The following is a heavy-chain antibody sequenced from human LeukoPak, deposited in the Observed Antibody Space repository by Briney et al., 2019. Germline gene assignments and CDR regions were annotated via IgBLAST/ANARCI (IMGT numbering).Heavy chain of an antibody. V-gene: IGHV3-30*14. CDR3: ARGGYSSSWYHFDY. CDR1: EVTFRNYA. Sequence: GRSLRLSCAASEVTFRNYAVHWVRQAPGKGLQWVAVISYDGNTIHYADSVKGRFTISRDNSKNTLFLQMNSLRAEDTAVYYCARGGYSSSWYHFDYWGQGTLVTVSS. J-gene: IGHJ4*02. CDR2: ISYDGNTI. D-gene: IGHD6-13*01.